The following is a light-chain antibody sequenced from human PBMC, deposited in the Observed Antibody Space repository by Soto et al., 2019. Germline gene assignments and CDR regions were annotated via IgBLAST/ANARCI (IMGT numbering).Light chain of an antibody. CDR2: AAS. Sequence: IQLTQSPSSLSASVGDRVTITCRASHDISTYLAWYQQKSGKAPKFLISAASTLQSGVPSRFSGSGSGTEFTLTISSLQPEDFASYYCQQLNSYPITVGQGTRLEIK. V-gene: IGKV1-9*01. CDR1: HDISTY. J-gene: IGKJ5*01. CDR3: QQLNSYPIT.